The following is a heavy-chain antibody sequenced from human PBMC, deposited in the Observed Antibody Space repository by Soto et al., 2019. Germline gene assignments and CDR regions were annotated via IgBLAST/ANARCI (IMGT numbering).Heavy chain of an antibody. D-gene: IGHD3-16*01. CDR3: ARNYGPTTSENWFYP. CDR1: GYTFFTYD. Sequence: QVHLVQSGVEVKTPGASVKVSCQASGYTFFTYDISWVRQAPGQGLEWRGWISTYSGDTKYAQKFQGRVTMATDTSMTRAYLELRILRSDDTAVYYCARNYGPTTSENWFYPWGQGTLVTVSS. J-gene: IGHJ5*02. CDR2: ISTYSGDT. V-gene: IGHV1-18*01.